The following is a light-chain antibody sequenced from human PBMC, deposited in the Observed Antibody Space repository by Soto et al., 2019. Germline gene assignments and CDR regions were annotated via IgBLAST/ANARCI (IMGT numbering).Light chain of an antibody. CDR2: EDR. Sequence: QSALTQPASVSGSPGQSITISCTGTSSDVGGYNYVSWYQQHPGKAPKLMIYEDRNRPSGVSNRFAGSKSGNTASLTISGLQAEDEADYYCSSYTSSSRVFGGGTKLTVL. CDR1: SSDVGGYNY. J-gene: IGLJ3*02. CDR3: SSYTSSSRV. V-gene: IGLV2-14*01.